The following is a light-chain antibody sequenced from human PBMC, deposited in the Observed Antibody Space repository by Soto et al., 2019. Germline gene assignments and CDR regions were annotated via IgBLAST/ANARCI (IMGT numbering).Light chain of an antibody. Sequence: QSALTQPRSVSGSPGQSVTISCTGTSSDVGTYNFVSWYQQHPGKAPKFMIYDVTKRPSGVPDRFSGSKSGNTASLTISGLQAEDEADYYCCSYVGSYTSCVFGTGTKVTVL. J-gene: IGLJ1*01. CDR2: DVT. CDR1: SSDVGTYNF. CDR3: CSYVGSYTSCV. V-gene: IGLV2-11*01.